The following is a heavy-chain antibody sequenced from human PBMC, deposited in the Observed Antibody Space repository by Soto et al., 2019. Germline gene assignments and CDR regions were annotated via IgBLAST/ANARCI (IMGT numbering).Heavy chain of an antibody. CDR3: ARGSGYSYNSHFDY. CDR1: GFTFSSYA. V-gene: IGHV3-30-3*01. J-gene: IGHJ4*02. Sequence: GGSLRLSCAASGFTFSSYAMHWVRQAPGKGLEWVAVISYDGSNKYYADSVKGRFTISRDNSKNTLYLQMNSLRAEDTAVYYCARGSGYSYNSHFDYWGQGTLVTVSS. D-gene: IGHD5-18*01. CDR2: ISYDGSNK.